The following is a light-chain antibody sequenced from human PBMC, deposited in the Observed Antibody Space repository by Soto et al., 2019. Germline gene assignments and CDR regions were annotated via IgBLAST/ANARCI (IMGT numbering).Light chain of an antibody. CDR3: SSQTRTIPLED. Sequence: QSVLTPPASESGYPGQSITISCTGTSSDVGGYNYVSWYQQHPGKAPKLMIYDVSNRPSGVSNRFSGSKSGNTASLTISGLQVQYFAYDYGSSQTRTIPLEDFG. V-gene: IGLV2-14*01. CDR2: DVS. J-gene: IGLJ1*01. CDR1: SSDVGGYNY.